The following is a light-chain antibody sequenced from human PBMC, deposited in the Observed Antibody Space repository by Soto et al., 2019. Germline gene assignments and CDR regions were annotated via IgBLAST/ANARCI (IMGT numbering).Light chain of an antibody. Sequence: EIVLTQSPGTLSLSPGERATLSCRASQSVSSSYLAWYQQKPGQAPRLLIYGASSRATGIPDRFSGSGSGTDFTLTISRREPEDFAVYYCQQYRSSPPVTFGGGTKVEIK. J-gene: IGKJ4*01. CDR1: QSVSSSY. CDR2: GAS. V-gene: IGKV3-20*01. CDR3: QQYRSSPPVT.